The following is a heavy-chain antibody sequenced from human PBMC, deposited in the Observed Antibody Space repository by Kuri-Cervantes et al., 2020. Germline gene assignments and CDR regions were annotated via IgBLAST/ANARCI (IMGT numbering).Heavy chain of an antibody. J-gene: IGHJ4*02. CDR2: INPSGGST. D-gene: IGHD3-22*01. V-gene: IGHV1-46*01. CDR1: GYTFTSYY. CDR3: ASGGYDTSGFDY. Sequence: ASVKVSCKASGYTFTSYYMHWVRQAPGQGLEWMGIINPSGGSTNYAEKFQSRVTMTRDTSTSTVYMELSSRRSEDTAVYYCASGGYDTSGFDYWGQGTLVTVSS.